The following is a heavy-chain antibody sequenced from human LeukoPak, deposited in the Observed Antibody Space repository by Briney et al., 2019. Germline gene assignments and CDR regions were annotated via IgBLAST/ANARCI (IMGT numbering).Heavy chain of an antibody. CDR1: GYTFTIYG. CDR2: ISGFNGAT. V-gene: IGHV1-18*01. D-gene: IGHD3-10*01. J-gene: IGHJ6*03. Sequence: AAVRVSCKASGYTFTIYGISWVRQAPGQGLEWMGWISGFNGATNYAQKFQGRVTITADKSTSTAYMELSSLRSEDTAVYYCARDNLGMVRGVQWYMDVWGKGTTVTVSS. CDR3: ARDNLGMVRGVQWYMDV.